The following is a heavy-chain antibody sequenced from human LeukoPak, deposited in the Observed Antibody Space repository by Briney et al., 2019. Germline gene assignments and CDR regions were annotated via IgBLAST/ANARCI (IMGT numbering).Heavy chain of an antibody. D-gene: IGHD5-12*01. CDR3: ARPSGSPYDAFDI. V-gene: IGHV1-69*13. CDR2: IIPIFGTA. Sequence: SVKVSCKASGGTFSSYAISWVRQAPGQGLEWMGGIIPIFGTANYAQKFQGRVTITADESTSTAYMELSSLRSEDTAVYYCARPSGSPYDAFDIWGQGTMVTASS. CDR1: GGTFSSYA. J-gene: IGHJ3*02.